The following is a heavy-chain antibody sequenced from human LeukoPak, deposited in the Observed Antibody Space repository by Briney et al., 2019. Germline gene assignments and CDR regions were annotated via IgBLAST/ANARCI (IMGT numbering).Heavy chain of an antibody. CDR2: IRQDGSEK. CDR1: GFTFSRYW. Sequence: GGSLRLSCAASGFTFSRYWMSWVRQAPGKWLEWVANIRQDGSEKHYLDSVKGRITISRDNAKNSLYLQMNSLRAEDTAVYYCARWGSELPDDAFDIWGQGTMVTVSS. D-gene: IGHD6-25*01. V-gene: IGHV3-7*01. J-gene: IGHJ3*02. CDR3: ARWGSELPDDAFDI.